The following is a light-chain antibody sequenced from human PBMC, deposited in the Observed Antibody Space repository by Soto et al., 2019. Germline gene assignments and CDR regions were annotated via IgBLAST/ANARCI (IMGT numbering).Light chain of an antibody. CDR2: GAS. V-gene: IGKV3-20*01. J-gene: IGKJ1*01. Sequence: EVVMTQSPATLSVSPGERATLSCRANQTISSNLAWYQQKPGQAPRLLVYGASSRATGIPDRFSGSGSGTDFTLTISRLEPEDFAVYYCQQYGSSRWTFGQGTKVDIK. CDR3: QQYGSSRWT. CDR1: QTISSN.